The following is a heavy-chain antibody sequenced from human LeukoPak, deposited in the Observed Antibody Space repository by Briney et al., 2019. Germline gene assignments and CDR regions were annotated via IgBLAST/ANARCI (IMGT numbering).Heavy chain of an antibody. CDR2: ISGSGGST. CDR1: GFTFSSYA. CDR3: AKSPSSGYYFGYFQH. Sequence: QTGGSLRLSCAASGFTFSSYAMSWVRQAPGKGLEWVSAISGSGGSTYYAGSVKGRFTISRDNSKSTLYLQMNSLRAEDTAVYYCAKSPSSGYYFGYFQHWGQGTLVTVSS. D-gene: IGHD3-22*01. J-gene: IGHJ1*01. V-gene: IGHV3-23*01.